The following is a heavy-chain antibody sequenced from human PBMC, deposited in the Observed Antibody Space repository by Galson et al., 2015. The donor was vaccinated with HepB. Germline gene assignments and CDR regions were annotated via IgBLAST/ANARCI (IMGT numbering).Heavy chain of an antibody. CDR3: ARGHYDILTGYRFFDY. J-gene: IGHJ4*02. Sequence: SLRLSCAASGFTVSSNYMSWVRQAPGKGLEWVSVIYSGGSTYYADSVKGRFTISRDNSKNTLYLQMNSLRAEDTAVYYCARGHYDILTGYRFFDYWGQGTLVTVSS. CDR1: GFTVSSNY. V-gene: IGHV3-53*01. D-gene: IGHD3-9*01. CDR2: IYSGGST.